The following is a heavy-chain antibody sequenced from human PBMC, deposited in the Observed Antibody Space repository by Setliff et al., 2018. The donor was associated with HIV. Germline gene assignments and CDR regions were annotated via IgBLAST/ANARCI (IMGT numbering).Heavy chain of an antibody. J-gene: IGHJ4*02. D-gene: IGHD6-13*01. V-gene: IGHV1-24*01. CDR1: GYTITELS. CDR3: ATGESIAAAPFDY. CDR2: FDPEDGET. Sequence: APVKVSCKVSGYTITELSMHWVRQAPGKGLEWMRGFDPEDGETIYAQKFQGRVTMTEDTSTDSACMELSSLRSEDTAVYYCATGESIAAAPFDYWGQGTLVTVSS.